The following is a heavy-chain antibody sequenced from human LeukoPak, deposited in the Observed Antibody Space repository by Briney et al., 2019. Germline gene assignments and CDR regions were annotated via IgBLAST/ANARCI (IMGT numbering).Heavy chain of an antibody. D-gene: IGHD2-15*01. CDR1: GGSFSGYY. Sequence: SETLSLTCAVYGGSFSGYYWSWIRQPPGKGLEWIGEINHSGSTNYNPSLKSRVTTSVDTSKNQFSLKLSSVTAADTAVYYCARAPSVLRYCSGGSCFSRGPYYFDYWAREPWSPSPQ. CDR3: ARAPSVLRYCSGGSCFSRGPYYFDY. J-gene: IGHJ4*02. CDR2: INHSGST. V-gene: IGHV4-34*01.